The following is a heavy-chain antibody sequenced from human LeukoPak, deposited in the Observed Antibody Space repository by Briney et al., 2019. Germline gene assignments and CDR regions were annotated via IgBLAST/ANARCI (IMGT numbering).Heavy chain of an antibody. CDR3: VSSAAVLYYYGMDV. CDR2: ISGSGGST. CDR1: GFTFSDYY. D-gene: IGHD6-13*01. V-gene: IGHV3-23*01. Sequence: PGGSLRLSCAASGFTFSDYYMSWIRQAPGKGLEWVSAISGSGGSTYYADSVKGRFTTSRDNSKNTLYLQMNSLRAEDTAVYYCVSSAAVLYYYGMDVWGQGTTVTVSS. J-gene: IGHJ6*02.